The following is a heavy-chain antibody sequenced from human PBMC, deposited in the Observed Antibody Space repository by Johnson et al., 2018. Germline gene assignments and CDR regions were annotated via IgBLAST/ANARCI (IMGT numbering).Heavy chain of an antibody. CDR2: VIGNGDST. D-gene: IGHD1-14*01. CDR1: GFLFSNYA. CDR3: AKELAQAGRGAFEM. J-gene: IGHJ3*02. Sequence: VQLQESGGGLVQPGGSLRLSCGASGFLFSNYAMVWVRQAPGKGLEWVSSVIGNGDSTSYADSVKGRFTTSRDNSKNMVYLQMNSLRAEDTAVYYCAKELAQAGRGAFEMWGQGTMVTVSS. V-gene: IGHV3-23*01.